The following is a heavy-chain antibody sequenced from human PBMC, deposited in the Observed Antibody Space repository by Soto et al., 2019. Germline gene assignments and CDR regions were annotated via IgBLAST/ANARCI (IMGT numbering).Heavy chain of an antibody. CDR2: ISNDGSNE. CDR1: GFTLSYFA. J-gene: IGHJ6*02. CDR3: ARAAPGMDV. Sequence: QVQLVESGGGVVQPGRSLRLSCSASGFTLSYFAMHWVRQTPGKGLEWVTLISNDGSNEHYADSVRGRFTISRDNSKHMLYLQMSGLRTEDTAIYYRARAAPGMDVWGQGTTVTVSS. V-gene: IGHV3-30-3*01.